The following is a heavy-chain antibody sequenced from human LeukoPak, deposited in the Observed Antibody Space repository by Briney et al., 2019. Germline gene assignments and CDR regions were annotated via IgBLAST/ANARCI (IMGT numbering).Heavy chain of an antibody. D-gene: IGHD2-15*01. CDR3: ARTMAAAAGLYYFDY. J-gene: IGHJ4*02. CDR2: ISSSSSTI. CDR1: GFTFSSYS. V-gene: IGHV3-48*01. Sequence: GGSLRLSCAASGFTFSSYSMNWVRQAPGKGLEWVSYISSSSSTIYYADSVKGRFIISRDNAKNSLYLQMNSLRAEDTAVYYCARTMAAAAGLYYFDYWGQGTLVTVSS.